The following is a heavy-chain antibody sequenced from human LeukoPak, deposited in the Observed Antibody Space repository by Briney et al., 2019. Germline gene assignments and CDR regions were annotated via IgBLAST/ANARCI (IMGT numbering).Heavy chain of an antibody. CDR3: ARAPTTVTTVYY. CDR2: ISYDGSNK. CDR1: GFTFSSYA. D-gene: IGHD4-17*01. V-gene: IGHV3-30-3*01. Sequence: PGGSLRLSCAASGFTFSSYAMHWVRQAPGKGLEWVAVISYDGSNKYYADSVKGRFTISRDNSKNTLYLQMNSLRAEDTAVYYCARAPTTVTTVYYWGQGTLVTVSS. J-gene: IGHJ4*02.